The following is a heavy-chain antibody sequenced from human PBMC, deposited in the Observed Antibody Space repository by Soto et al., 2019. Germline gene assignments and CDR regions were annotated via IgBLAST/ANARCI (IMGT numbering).Heavy chain of an antibody. CDR3: ARDWYDILTGSYFDI. CDR1: GFTFSDYY. Sequence: PGGSLRLSCAASGFTFSDYYMSWIRQAPGKGLEWVSYISSSGSTIYYADSVKSRFTISRDNAKNSLYLQMNSLRAEDTAVYYCARDWYDILTGSYFDIWGQGTMVTVSS. D-gene: IGHD3-9*01. J-gene: IGHJ3*02. CDR2: ISSSGSTI. V-gene: IGHV3-11*01.